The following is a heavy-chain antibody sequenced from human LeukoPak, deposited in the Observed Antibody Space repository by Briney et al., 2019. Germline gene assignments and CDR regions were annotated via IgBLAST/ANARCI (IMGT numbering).Heavy chain of an antibody. CDR3: ARHHSNTYYYFDQ. J-gene: IGHJ4*02. CDR1: SDSISSSNYY. CDR2: IYSSGST. D-gene: IGHD2/OR15-2a*01. V-gene: IGHV4-39*01. Sequence: SETLSLTCTVSSDSISSSNYYWGWIRQPPGKGLEWIGSIYSSGSTYYNPSLKSRVTISVDTSKNQFSLNLSSVTAADTAVYYWARHHSNTYYYFDQWGQGTLVTVSS.